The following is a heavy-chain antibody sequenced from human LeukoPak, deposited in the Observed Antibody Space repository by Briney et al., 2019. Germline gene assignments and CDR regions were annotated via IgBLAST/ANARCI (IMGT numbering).Heavy chain of an antibody. Sequence: SETLSLTCSVSGYSIRSGFYWVWIRQPPGKGLEWIGSISHSGSTYYNPSLKSRVTISIDTSKDQFSLKLISVTAADTAVYYCARLANYVDTAMVKRPISYYYYYYMDVWGKGTTVTVSS. D-gene: IGHD5-18*01. CDR2: ISHSGST. CDR3: ARLANYVDTAMVKRPISYYYYYYMDV. V-gene: IGHV4-38-2*02. CDR1: GYSIRSGFY. J-gene: IGHJ6*03.